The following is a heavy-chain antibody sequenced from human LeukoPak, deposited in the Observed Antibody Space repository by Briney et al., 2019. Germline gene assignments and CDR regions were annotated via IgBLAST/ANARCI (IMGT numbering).Heavy chain of an antibody. CDR1: GYTFTSYY. CDR3: ARDPGVIGGAFHYGMDV. J-gene: IGHJ6*02. CDR2: INPSGGST. Sequence: GASVKVSCKASGYTFTSYYMHWVRQAPGQGLEWMGIINPSGGSTSYAQKFQGRVTMTRDTSTSTVYMELSSLRSEDTAVYYCARDPGVIGGAFHYGMDVWGQGTTVTVSS. D-gene: IGHD3-16*02. V-gene: IGHV1-46*01.